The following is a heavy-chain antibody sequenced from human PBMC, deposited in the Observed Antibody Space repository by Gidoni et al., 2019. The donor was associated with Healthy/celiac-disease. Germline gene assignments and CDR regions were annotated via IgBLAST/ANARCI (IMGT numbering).Heavy chain of an antibody. V-gene: IGHV3-23*01. J-gene: IGHJ4*02. CDR1: GFTFSSYA. D-gene: IGHD3-22*01. CDR3: AKSHDSSGYYAY. CDR2: ISGRGGST. Sequence: EVQLLESGGGLVQPGGSLRLSCAAAGFTFSSYAMSLVRQAPGKGLEWVSAISGRGGSTYYADSVKGRFTISRDNSKNTLYLQMNSLRAEDTAVYYCAKSHDSSGYYAYWGQGTLVTVSS.